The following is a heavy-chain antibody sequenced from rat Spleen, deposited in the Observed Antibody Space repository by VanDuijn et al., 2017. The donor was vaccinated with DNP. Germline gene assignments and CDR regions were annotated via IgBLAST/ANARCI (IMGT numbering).Heavy chain of an antibody. CDR3: ARWLPGYKNYFDY. CDR1: GYFITSTY. V-gene: IGHV3-1*01. J-gene: IGHJ2*01. D-gene: IGHD1-4*01. CDR2: ISYSGST. Sequence: EVQLQESGPGLVKPSQSLSLNCSVTGYFITSTYWAWIRKFPGNKMEWMGYISYSGSTSYNPSLKMRISITRDTSKNQFFLQLNSVTTEDTATYYCARWLPGYKNYFDYWGQGVMVTVSS.